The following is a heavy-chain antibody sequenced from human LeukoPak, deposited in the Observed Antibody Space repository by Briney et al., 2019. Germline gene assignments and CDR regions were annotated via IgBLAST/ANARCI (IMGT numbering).Heavy chain of an antibody. CDR2: INPNSGGT. J-gene: IGHJ4*02. V-gene: IGHV1-2*02. Sequence: ASVKVSCMPSGYTFTGYYMHWVRQAPGQGLEWMGWINPNSGGTNYAQKFQGRVTMTRDTSISTAYMELSTLRSDDTAVYYCAIPGLNWLHPYYFDYWGQGTLVTVSS. CDR1: GYTFTGYY. D-gene: IGHD5-24*01. CDR3: AIPGLNWLHPYYFDY.